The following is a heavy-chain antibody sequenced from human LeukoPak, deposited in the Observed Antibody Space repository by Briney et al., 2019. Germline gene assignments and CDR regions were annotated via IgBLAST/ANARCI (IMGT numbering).Heavy chain of an antibody. Sequence: GGSLRLSCAASGFTFSSYAMRWVRQAPGKGLEWVSAISGSGGSTYYADSVKGRFTISRDNSKNTLYLQMNSLRAEDTAVYYCAKLGRMTGASIAAAGVKEPLDYWGQGTLVTVSS. V-gene: IGHV3-23*01. D-gene: IGHD6-13*01. CDR1: GFTFSSYA. CDR3: AKLGRMTGASIAAAGVKEPLDY. J-gene: IGHJ4*02. CDR2: ISGSGGST.